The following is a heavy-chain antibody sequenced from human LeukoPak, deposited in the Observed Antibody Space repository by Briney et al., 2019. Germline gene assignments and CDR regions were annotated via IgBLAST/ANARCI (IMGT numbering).Heavy chain of an antibody. D-gene: IGHD2-2*01. J-gene: IGHJ4*02. CDR1: GLTFSSYW. CDR3: ARDEGYCSSTSCYLLDY. V-gene: IGHV3-7*01. CDR2: IKQDGSEK. Sequence: GGPLRLSCAASGLTFSSYWMSWVRQAPGKGLKWVANIKQDGSEKYYVDSVKGRFTISRDNAKNSLYLQMNSLRAEDTAVYYCARDEGYCSSTSCYLLDYWGQGTQVTVSS.